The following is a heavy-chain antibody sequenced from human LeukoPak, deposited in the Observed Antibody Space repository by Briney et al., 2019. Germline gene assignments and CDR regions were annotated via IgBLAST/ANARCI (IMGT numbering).Heavy chain of an antibody. CDR2: ISYDGSNK. CDR3: AKDFGLTTFHY. D-gene: IGHD4-17*01. CDR1: GFSFSSYG. Sequence: GGSLRLSCAASGFSFSSYGMHWVRQAPGKGLEWVAVISYDGSNKYYADSVRGRFTISRDNSKNTLYLQMNSLRAEDTAVYYCAKDFGLTTFHYWGQGTLVTVSS. J-gene: IGHJ4*02. V-gene: IGHV3-30*18.